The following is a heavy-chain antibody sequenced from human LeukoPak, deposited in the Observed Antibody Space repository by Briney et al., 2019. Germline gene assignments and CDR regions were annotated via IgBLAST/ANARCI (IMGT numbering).Heavy chain of an antibody. J-gene: IGHJ4*02. CDR2: ISYDGSNK. CDR3: AREAGLWGFDY. D-gene: IGHD5-18*01. V-gene: IGHV3-30*03. CDR1: GFTFSSYG. Sequence: GGSLRLSCAASGFTFSSYGMHWVRQAPGKGLEWVAVISYDGSNKYYADSVKGRFTISRDNSKNTLYLQMNSLRAEDTAVYYCAREAGLWGFDYWGQGTLVTVSS.